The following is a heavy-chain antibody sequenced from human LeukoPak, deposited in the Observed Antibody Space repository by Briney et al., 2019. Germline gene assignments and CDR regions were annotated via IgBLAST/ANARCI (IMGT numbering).Heavy chain of an antibody. CDR2: IYYSGST. J-gene: IGHJ6*02. V-gene: IGHV4-39*07. CDR3: ARDLRITMVRGVIPPYGMDV. CDR1: GGSISSSSYY. D-gene: IGHD3-10*01. Sequence: SETLSLTCTVSGGSISSSSYYWGWIRQPPGKGLEWIGCIYYSGSTYYNPSLKSRVTISVDTSKNQFSMKLSSVTAADTAVYYCARDLRITMVRGVIPPYGMDVWGQGTTVTVSS.